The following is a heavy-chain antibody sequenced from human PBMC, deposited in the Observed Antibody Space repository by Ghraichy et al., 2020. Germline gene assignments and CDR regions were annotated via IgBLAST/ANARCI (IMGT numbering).Heavy chain of an antibody. D-gene: IGHD6-19*01. CDR2: TYYRSKWYN. Sequence: QTLSLTCAISGDSVSSNSAAWNWIRQSPSRGLEWLGRTYYRSKWYNDYAVSVKSRITINPDTSKNQFSLQLNSVTPEDTAVYYCARGREYSSGWYEFSYFDYWGQGTLVTVSS. V-gene: IGHV6-1*01. CDR3: ARGREYSSGWYEFSYFDY. CDR1: GDSVSSNSAA. J-gene: IGHJ4*02.